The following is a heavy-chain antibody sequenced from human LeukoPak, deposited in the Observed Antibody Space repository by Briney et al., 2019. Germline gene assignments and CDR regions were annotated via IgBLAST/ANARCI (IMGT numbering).Heavy chain of an antibody. J-gene: IGHJ4*02. CDR1: GGTFDNYI. CDR2: IILILDIA. V-gene: IGHV1-69*04. D-gene: IGHD1-14*01. Sequence: SVKVSCKTSGGTFDNYIISWVRQAPGQGLEWVGTIILILDIANYAQKFQGRVAITANTSTSTAYMELTNLGSEDTAVYFCAREPEGLTTESHWGQGTLVTVSS. CDR3: AREPEGLTTESH.